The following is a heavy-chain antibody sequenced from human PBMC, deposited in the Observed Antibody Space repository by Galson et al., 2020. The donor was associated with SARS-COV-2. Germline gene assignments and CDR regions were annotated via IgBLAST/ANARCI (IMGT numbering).Heavy chain of an antibody. CDR2: IYYSGST. V-gene: IGHV4-31*03. J-gene: IGHJ4*02. Sequence: TSEPLSLTRTVSGGSISSGGYYWSWIRQHPGKGLEWIGYIYYSGSTYYNPSLKSRVTISVDTSKNQFSLKLSSVTAADTAVYYCARGRWLRGRFDYWGQGTLVTVSS. CDR3: ARGRWLRGRFDY. D-gene: IGHD5-12*01. CDR1: GGSISSGGYY.